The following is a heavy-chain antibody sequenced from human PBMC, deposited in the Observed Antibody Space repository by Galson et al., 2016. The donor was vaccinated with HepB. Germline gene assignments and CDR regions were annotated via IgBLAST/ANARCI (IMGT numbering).Heavy chain of an antibody. CDR2: IYPEDSDT. Sequence: QSGAEVKKPGESLRISCKGSGYSFTAYWIAWVRQMPGKGLEWIGIIYPEDSDTRYRPSFAGQVTISVDKSTTTAYLQWGGLKASDSAMYYCAIGKYMAFDMWGQGTMVTVSS. CDR1: GYSFTAYW. CDR3: AIGKYMAFDM. V-gene: IGHV5-51*01. J-gene: IGHJ3*02. D-gene: IGHD1-14*01.